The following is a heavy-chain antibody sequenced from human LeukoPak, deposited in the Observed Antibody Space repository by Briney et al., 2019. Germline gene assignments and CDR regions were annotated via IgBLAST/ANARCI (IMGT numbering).Heavy chain of an antibody. CDR3: ARTRSGYSLIDY. J-gene: IGHJ4*02. CDR1: GGSFSGYY. V-gene: IGHV4-34*01. Sequence: SETLSLTCAVYGGSFSGYYWSWIRQPPGKGLEWIGEINHSGSTNYNPSLKSRVTISVDTSKNKFSLKLSSVTAADTAVYYCARTRSGYSLIDYWGQGTLVSVSS. D-gene: IGHD3-3*01. CDR2: INHSGST.